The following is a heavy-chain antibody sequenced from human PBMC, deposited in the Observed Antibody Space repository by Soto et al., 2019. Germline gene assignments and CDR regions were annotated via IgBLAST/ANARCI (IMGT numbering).Heavy chain of an antibody. CDR3: ARRDYGDYAWFDP. J-gene: IGHJ5*02. CDR1: GGSISSSSYY. Sequence: QLQLQESGPGLVKPSETLSLTCTVSGGSISSSSYYWGWIRQPPGKGLEWIRSIYYSGSTYYNPSLKSRVTISVDTSKNQFSLKLSSVTAADTAVYYCARRDYGDYAWFDPWGQGTLVTVSS. CDR2: IYYSGST. D-gene: IGHD4-17*01. V-gene: IGHV4-39*01.